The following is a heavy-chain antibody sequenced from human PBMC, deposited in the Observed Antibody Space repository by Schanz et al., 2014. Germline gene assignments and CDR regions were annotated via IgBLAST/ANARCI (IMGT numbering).Heavy chain of an antibody. V-gene: IGHV1-69*02. D-gene: IGHD4-17*01. Sequence: QVQLVQSGAEMKKPGASVKVSCKASGYTFTGYYMHWVRQAPGQGLEWMGRIIPILGIATYAQKFQGRLTITADRSTSTAYMELSSLRSEDTAVYYCARGYGDSPTDFWGQGTLVTVSS. CDR2: IIPILGIA. J-gene: IGHJ4*02. CDR3: ARGYGDSPTDF. CDR1: GYTFTGYY.